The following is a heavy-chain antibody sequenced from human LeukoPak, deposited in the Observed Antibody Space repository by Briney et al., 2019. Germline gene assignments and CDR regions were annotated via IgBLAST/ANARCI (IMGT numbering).Heavy chain of an antibody. Sequence: KPSETLSLTCTVSGGSISSYYWSWIRQPPGKGLKWIGNIYYSGYTTYSPSLRSRVTISVDTSKNQFSLKLSSVTAADTAVYYCARGRRAARHYYYYMDVWGKGTTVTVSS. J-gene: IGHJ6*03. CDR3: ARGRRAARHYYYYMDV. CDR2: IYYSGYT. CDR1: GGSISSYY. D-gene: IGHD6-6*01. V-gene: IGHV4-59*12.